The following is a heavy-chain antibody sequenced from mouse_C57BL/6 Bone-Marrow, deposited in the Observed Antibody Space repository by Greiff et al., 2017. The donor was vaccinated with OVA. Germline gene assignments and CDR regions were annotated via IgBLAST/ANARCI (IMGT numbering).Heavy chain of an antibody. D-gene: IGHD1-1*01. CDR1: GFTFSDYY. CDR3: ARQDYYGSYGRVWFAY. J-gene: IGHJ3*01. Sequence: EVQGVESGGGLVQPGGSLKLSCAASGFTFSDYYMYWVRQTPEKRLEWVAYISNGGGSTYYPDTVKGRFTISRDNAKNTLYLQMSRLKSEDTAMYYCARQDYYGSYGRVWFAYWGQGTLVTVSA. CDR2: ISNGGGST. V-gene: IGHV5-12*01.